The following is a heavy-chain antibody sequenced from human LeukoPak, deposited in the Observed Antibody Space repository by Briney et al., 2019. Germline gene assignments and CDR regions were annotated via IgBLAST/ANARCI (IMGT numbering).Heavy chain of an antibody. CDR3: ARRYDSNYKHFDY. D-gene: IGHD4-11*01. CDR1: GYTFTSCW. V-gene: IGHV5-51*01. J-gene: IGHJ4*01. CDR2: IYPGDSDT. Sequence: GESLKTSCKGSGYTFTSCWIGWVRQVPGKGLEWMGIIYPGDSDTRYSPSFQGQVTISADKSISTAYLQWSSLKASDTAMYYCARRYDSNYKHFDYWGQGTLVTVSS.